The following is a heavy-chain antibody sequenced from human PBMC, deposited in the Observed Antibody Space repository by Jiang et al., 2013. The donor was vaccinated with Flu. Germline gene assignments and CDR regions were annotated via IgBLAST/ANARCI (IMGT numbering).Heavy chain of an antibody. CDR3: ARRGYGIDY. Sequence: FQGQVTISADKSISTAYLQWSSLKASDTAMYYCARRGYGIDYWGQGTLVTVSS. J-gene: IGHJ4*02. V-gene: IGHV5-51*01. D-gene: IGHD5-18*01.